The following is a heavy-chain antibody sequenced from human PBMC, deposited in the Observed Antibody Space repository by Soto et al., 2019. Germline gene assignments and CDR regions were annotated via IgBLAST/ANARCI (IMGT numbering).Heavy chain of an antibody. D-gene: IGHD1-7*01. CDR2: ISANGQGI. CDR1: GFTFNNYA. J-gene: IGHJ4*02. Sequence: VGSLRLSCAASGFTFNNYAMSWVRQAPGKGLEWVSAISANGQGIYYADSVKGRFIISRDSSKNTVFLHMDSLTAEDTAVYYCAKDRNYPRDQFHNWGQGTLVTVSS. CDR3: AKDRNYPRDQFHN. V-gene: IGHV3-23*01.